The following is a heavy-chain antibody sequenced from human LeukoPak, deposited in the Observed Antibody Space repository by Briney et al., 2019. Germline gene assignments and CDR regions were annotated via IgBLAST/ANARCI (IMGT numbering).Heavy chain of an antibody. CDR2: IIPIFGTA. D-gene: IGHD1-26*01. Sequence: SVKVSCKASGGTFSSYAISWVRQAPGQGLEWMGGIIPIFGTATYAQKFQGRVTITADESTSTAYMELSSLRSEDTAVYYCARDQYSGSYDVSLAYWGQGTLVTVSS. CDR3: ARDQYSGSYDVSLAY. V-gene: IGHV1-69*13. J-gene: IGHJ4*02. CDR1: GGTFSSYA.